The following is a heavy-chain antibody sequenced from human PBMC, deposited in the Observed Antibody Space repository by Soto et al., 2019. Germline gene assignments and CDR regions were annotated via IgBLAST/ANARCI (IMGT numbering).Heavy chain of an antibody. Sequence: SETLSLTCTVSGGSISNTNYYWGWIRQPPGKGLEWIGNVYYNGFTYYNPSLKSRVTMFVDTSKNHFSLKMTSVTAADTAVYYCARQDDFWSGSNWFDPWGQGTLVTVSS. J-gene: IGHJ5*02. CDR1: GGSISNTNYY. D-gene: IGHD3-3*01. CDR2: VYYNGFT. CDR3: ARQDDFWSGSNWFDP. V-gene: IGHV4-39*01.